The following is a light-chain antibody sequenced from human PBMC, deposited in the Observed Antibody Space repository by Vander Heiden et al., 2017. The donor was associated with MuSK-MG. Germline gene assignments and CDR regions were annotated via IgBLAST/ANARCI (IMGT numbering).Light chain of an antibody. CDR3: QQFATDSWT. J-gene: IGKJ1*01. CDR1: QDISVW. Sequence: DIQMTQSPSSVSASVGDRVTISCRASQDISVWVAWYQQKPGVAPKLLIYAASTLQDGVPSRFRGSGSGTDFTLTISSLQPEDFATYYCQQFATDSWTFGQGTKLEIK. CDR2: AAS. V-gene: IGKV1-12*01.